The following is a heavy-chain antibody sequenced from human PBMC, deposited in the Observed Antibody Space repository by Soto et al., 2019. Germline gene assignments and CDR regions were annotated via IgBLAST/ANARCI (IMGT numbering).Heavy chain of an antibody. J-gene: IGHJ6*02. CDR2: ISSSISYI. D-gene: IGHD3-3*02. CDR3: ARGYENFWSGYNQKYYGMDV. CDR1: GFTFSSYS. V-gene: IGHV3-21*01. Sequence: GGSLRLSCAASGFTFSSYSMNWVRQAPGKGLEWVSSISSSISYIYYADSVKGRFTISRDNAKNSLYLQMNSLRAEDTAVYYCARGYENFWSGYNQKYYGMDVWGQGTTVTVSS.